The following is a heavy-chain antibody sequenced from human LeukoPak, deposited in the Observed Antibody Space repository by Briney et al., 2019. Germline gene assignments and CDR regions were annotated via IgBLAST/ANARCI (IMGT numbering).Heavy chain of an antibody. D-gene: IGHD6-19*01. CDR3: ARVRVAVAGFSDY. CDR2: ISSSSSYI. CDR1: GFTFSSYS. Sequence: GGSLRLSCAASGFTFSSYSMNWVRQAPGKGLEWVSSISSSSSYIYYADSVKGRFTISRDNAKNSLYLQMNSLRAEDTAVYYCARVRVAVAGFSDYWGQGNLVTVSS. V-gene: IGHV3-21*01. J-gene: IGHJ4*02.